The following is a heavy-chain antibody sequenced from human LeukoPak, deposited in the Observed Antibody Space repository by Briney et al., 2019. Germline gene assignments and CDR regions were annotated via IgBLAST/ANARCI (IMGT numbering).Heavy chain of an antibody. CDR2: IWYDGSNK. Sequence: GGSLRLSCAASGFTFSSYGMHWVRQAPGKGLEWVAVIWYDGSNKYYADSVKGRFTISRDNSKNTLYLQMNSLRAEDTAVYYCARDRDGDYFDYWGQGTLVTVSS. D-gene: IGHD4-17*01. CDR1: GFTFSSYG. J-gene: IGHJ4*02. V-gene: IGHV3-33*01. CDR3: ARDRDGDYFDY.